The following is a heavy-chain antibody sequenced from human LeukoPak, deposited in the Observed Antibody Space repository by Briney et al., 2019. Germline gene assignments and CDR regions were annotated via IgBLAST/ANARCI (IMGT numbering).Heavy chain of an antibody. CDR3: AKGSYYDSSGSFYFDY. V-gene: IGHV3-23*01. D-gene: IGHD3-22*01. Sequence: GGSLRLSCAASGFTSSSYAMSWVRQAPGKGLEWVLGISGSGDNTYYADSVKGRFTISRDNSKNTLYVQVNSLGTEDTAAYYCAKGSYYDSSGSFYFDYWGQGTLVTVSS. CDR1: GFTSSSYA. CDR2: ISGSGDNT. J-gene: IGHJ4*02.